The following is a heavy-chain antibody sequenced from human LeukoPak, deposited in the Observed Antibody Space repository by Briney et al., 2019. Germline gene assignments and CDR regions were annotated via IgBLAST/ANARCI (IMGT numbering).Heavy chain of an antibody. Sequence: PGGSLRLSCAASGFTFSSYSMNWVRQAPGKGLEWVSSISSSSSYIYYADSVKGRFTISRDNAKNSLYLQMNSLRAVDTAVYYCARDSGSYAFDIWGQGTMVTVSS. D-gene: IGHD1-26*01. V-gene: IGHV3-21*01. CDR3: ARDSGSYAFDI. CDR1: GFTFSSYS. J-gene: IGHJ3*02. CDR2: ISSSSSYI.